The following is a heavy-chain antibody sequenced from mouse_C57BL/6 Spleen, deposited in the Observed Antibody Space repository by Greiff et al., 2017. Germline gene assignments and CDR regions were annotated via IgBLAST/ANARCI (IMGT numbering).Heavy chain of an antibody. V-gene: IGHV1-64*01. CDR3: ARESYGSSYNWYCDV. Sequence: QVQLQQPGAELVKPGASVKLSCKASGYTFTSYWMHWVKQRPGQGLEWIGMIHPNSGSTNYNEKFKSKATLTVDKSSSTAYMQLSSLTSEDSAVYYCARESYGSSYNWYCDVWGTGTTVTVSS. D-gene: IGHD1-1*01. CDR1: GYTFTSYW. CDR2: IHPNSGST. J-gene: IGHJ1*03.